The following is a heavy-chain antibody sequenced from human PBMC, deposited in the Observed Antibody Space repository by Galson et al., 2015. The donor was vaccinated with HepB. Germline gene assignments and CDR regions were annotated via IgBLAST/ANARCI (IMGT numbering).Heavy chain of an antibody. D-gene: IGHD3-3*02. CDR2: MYPNGFS. J-gene: IGHJ5*01. V-gene: IGHV4-61*02. Sequence: TLSLTCTISSGSINSGDYYWSWIRQPAGKGLEWIGRMYPNGFSNYNPSLKSRVTISVDTSRDQFSLKLNSVTAADTAVYYCAADSTAFLRFDSWSQGTLVTVSS. CDR1: SGSINSGDYY. CDR3: AADSTAFLRFDS.